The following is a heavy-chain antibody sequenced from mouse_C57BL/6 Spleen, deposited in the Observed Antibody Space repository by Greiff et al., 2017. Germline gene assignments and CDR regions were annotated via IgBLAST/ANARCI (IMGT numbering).Heavy chain of an antibody. Sequence: VQLQQSGPELVKPGASVKISCKASGYTFTDYYMNWVKQSHGKSLEWIGDINPNNGGTSYNQKFKGKATLTVDTSSSTAYMELRSLTSEDSAVYYCASTTVYYFDYWGQGTTLTVSS. CDR1: GYTFTDYY. D-gene: IGHD1-1*01. CDR2: INPNNGGT. V-gene: IGHV1-26*01. J-gene: IGHJ2*01. CDR3: ASTTVYYFDY.